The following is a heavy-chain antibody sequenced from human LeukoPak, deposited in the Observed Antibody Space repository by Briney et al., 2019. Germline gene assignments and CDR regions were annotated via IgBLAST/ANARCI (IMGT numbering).Heavy chain of an antibody. V-gene: IGHV5-51*01. CDR3: AIVPRGDENWFDP. CDR2: IYPGDSDT. Sequence: GESLKISCKGSGYSFTTNWIGWVRQMPGRGLEWMGIIYPGDSDTRYSPSFEGQVTISVDKSISTAYLQWSSLKASDTAMYYCAIVPRGDENWFDPWGQGTLVTVSS. J-gene: IGHJ5*02. D-gene: IGHD2-2*01. CDR1: GYSFTTNW.